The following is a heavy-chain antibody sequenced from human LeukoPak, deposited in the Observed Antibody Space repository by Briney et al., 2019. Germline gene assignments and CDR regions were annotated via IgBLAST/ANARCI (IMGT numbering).Heavy chain of an antibody. CDR1: GGSISTYY. V-gene: IGHV4-4*09. CDR2: IYTSGHT. D-gene: IGHD6-6*01. J-gene: IGHJ4*02. Sequence: SETLSLTCTVSGGSISTYYWNWIRQPPGKGLEWLGYIYTSGHTDHNPSLKGRVTISVDTSKNLFSRNLSSVTAAYTAVYYCARAPPPMYSSSAPFDYWGQGSPVSVSS. CDR3: ARAPPPMYSSSAPFDY.